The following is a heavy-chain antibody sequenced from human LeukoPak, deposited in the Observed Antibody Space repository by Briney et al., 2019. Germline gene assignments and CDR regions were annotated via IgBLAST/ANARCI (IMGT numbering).Heavy chain of an antibody. V-gene: IGHV4-38-2*02. Sequence: SETLSLTCTVSGYSISSGYYWGWIRQPPGKGLGWIGSIYHSGSTYYNPSLKSRVTISVDTSKNQFSLKLSSVTAADTAVYYCARDKVGANLYPWGQGTLVTVSS. CDR2: IYHSGST. CDR1: GYSISSGYY. CDR3: ARDKVGANLYP. J-gene: IGHJ5*02. D-gene: IGHD1-26*01.